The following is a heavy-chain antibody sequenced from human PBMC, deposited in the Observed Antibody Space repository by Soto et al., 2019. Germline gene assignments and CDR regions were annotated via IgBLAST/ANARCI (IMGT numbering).Heavy chain of an antibody. CDR2: IWYDGSNK. CDR3: AREATYYYDSSGNIGDY. V-gene: IGHV3-33*01. Sequence: QVQLVESGGGVVQPGRSLRLSCAASGFTFSSYGMHWVRQAPGKGLEWVAVIWYDGSNKYYADSVKGRFTISRDNSKNTLYLQMNSLRAEDTAVYYCAREATYYYDSSGNIGDYWGQGTLVTVSS. J-gene: IGHJ4*02. CDR1: GFTFSSYG. D-gene: IGHD3-22*01.